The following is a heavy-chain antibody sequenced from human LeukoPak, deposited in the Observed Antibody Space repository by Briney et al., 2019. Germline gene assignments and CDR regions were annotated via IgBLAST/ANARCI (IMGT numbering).Heavy chain of an antibody. CDR1: GFTFSSYW. CDR2: ISSSSSYI. CDR3: ARYNKDYYFDY. Sequence: GGSLRLSCAASGFTFSSYWMNWVRQAPGKGLEWVSSISSSSSYIYYADSVKGRFTISRDNAKNSLYLQMNSLRAEDTAVYYCARYNKDYYFDYWGQGTLVTVSS. V-gene: IGHV3-21*01. D-gene: IGHD1-14*01. J-gene: IGHJ4*02.